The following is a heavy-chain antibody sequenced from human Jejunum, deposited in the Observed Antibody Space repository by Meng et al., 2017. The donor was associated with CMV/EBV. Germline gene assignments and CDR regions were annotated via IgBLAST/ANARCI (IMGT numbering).Heavy chain of an antibody. CDR2: IIWDYSTI. V-gene: IGHV3-9*01. Sequence: AGSGFPFTAHGMPWVRQAPGKGLEWVSGIIWDYSTIDYAESVRGRFTVSRDNAKNSLYLQMNSLRPEDTAFYYCVRDTQPGGCDHWGQGTPVTVSS. CDR1: GFPFTAHG. D-gene: IGHD2-2*01. J-gene: IGHJ4*02. CDR3: VRDTQPGGCDH.